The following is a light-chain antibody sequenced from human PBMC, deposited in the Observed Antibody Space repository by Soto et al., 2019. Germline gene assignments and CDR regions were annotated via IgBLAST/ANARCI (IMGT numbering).Light chain of an antibody. J-gene: IGLJ1*01. CDR1: SSDVGGYDY. Sequence: QSVLTQPASVSGSPGQSITISCTGTSSDVGGYDYVSWYQLHPGKAPKLMVFEVNHRPSGVSYRFSGSKSGNTASLTISGLQAEDEADYYCYSYAGTYTFVFGTGTKVTVL. CDR2: EVN. V-gene: IGLV2-14*01. CDR3: YSYAGTYTFV.